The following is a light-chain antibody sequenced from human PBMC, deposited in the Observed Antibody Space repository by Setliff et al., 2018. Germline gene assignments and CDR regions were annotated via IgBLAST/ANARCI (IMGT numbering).Light chain of an antibody. CDR2: DVT. CDR3: SSYAGSNNLV. Sequence: QSVLTQPPSASGSPGQSVTISCAGTSIDLSGYNYVSWHQQHPGKAPQLIIYDVTKRPSGVPDRFSGSKSGNTASLTVSGLQAEDEADYYCSSYAGSNNLVFGTGTKGTVL. J-gene: IGLJ1*01. V-gene: IGLV2-8*01. CDR1: SIDLSGYNY.